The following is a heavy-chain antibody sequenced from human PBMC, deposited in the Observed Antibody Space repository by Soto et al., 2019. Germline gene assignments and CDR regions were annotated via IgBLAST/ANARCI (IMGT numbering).Heavy chain of an antibody. CDR2: ISAHNGNT. J-gene: IGHJ4*02. CDR3: ARGRDGDY. Sequence: QVHLVQSGAEVKKPGASVKVSCKGSGYGFTTYGITWVRQAPGQGLEWMAWISAHNGNTNYAQKLQGGVTVTRDTSTSTAYMELRSLISDDTAVYYCARGRDGDYWGQGALVTVSS. V-gene: IGHV1-18*01. CDR1: GYGFTTYG. D-gene: IGHD6-6*01.